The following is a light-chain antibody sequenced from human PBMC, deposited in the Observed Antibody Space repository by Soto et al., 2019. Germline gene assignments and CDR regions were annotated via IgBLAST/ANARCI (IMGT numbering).Light chain of an antibody. J-gene: IGKJ5*01. CDR2: DAS. CDR3: QQRSNWPA. Sequence: EIALTQSPTTLSLSPGERATLSCRTSQSVSTNVAWYQQKPGQAPRLLIYDASSRATGIPVRFTGSGSGTDFTLTISSLEPEDFAVYYCQQRSNWPAFGQGTRLEIK. V-gene: IGKV3-11*01. CDR1: QSVSTN.